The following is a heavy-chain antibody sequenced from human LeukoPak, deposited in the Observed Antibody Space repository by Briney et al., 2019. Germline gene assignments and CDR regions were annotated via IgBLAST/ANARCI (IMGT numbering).Heavy chain of an antibody. CDR1: GGSIRSSIYY. V-gene: IGHV4-39*07. CDR2: IYHTGST. J-gene: IGHJ5*02. CDR3: ARDRRGEKTDP. D-gene: IGHD3-16*01. Sequence: SETLSLTCTVSGGSIRSSIYYWGWIRQPPGKGLEWVGSIYHTGSTYYNPSLKSRVTISVDTSKNQFSLRLSSVTAADTAVYYCARDRRGEKTDPWGQGTLVTVSS.